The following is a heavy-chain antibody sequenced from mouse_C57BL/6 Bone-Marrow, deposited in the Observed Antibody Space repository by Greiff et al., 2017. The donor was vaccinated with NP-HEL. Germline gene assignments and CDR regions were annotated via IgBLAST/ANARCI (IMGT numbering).Heavy chain of an antibody. CDR3: ARGGLRQTY. V-gene: IGHV1-69*01. J-gene: IGHJ3*01. Sequence: VQLQQPGAELVMPGASVKLSCKASGYTFTSYWMHWVKQRPGQGLEWIGEIDPSDSYTNYNQKFKGKSTLTVDKSSSTAYMQLSSLTSEDSAVYYCARGGLRQTYWGQGTLVTVSA. CDR1: GYTFTSYW. D-gene: IGHD2-4*01. CDR2: IDPSDSYT.